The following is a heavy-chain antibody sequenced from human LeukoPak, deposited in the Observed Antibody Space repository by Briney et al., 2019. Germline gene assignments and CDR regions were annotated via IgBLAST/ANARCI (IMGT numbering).Heavy chain of an antibody. D-gene: IGHD3-10*01. CDR1: GGSLSGYF. CDR3: ARDGMGVIKAFDI. V-gene: IGHV4-59*12. CDR2: IHYDGRT. J-gene: IGHJ3*02. Sequence: SETLSLTCSVSGGSLSGYFWSWLRQAPGKGLEWIAYIHYDGRTDYNPSLQSRITIAVDTSKNQFSLKLNSATAADTAVYSCARDGMGVIKAFDIWGQGTMVTVSS.